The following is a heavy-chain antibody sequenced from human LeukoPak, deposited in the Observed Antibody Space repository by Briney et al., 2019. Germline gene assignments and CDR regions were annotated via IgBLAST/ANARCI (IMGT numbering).Heavy chain of an antibody. D-gene: IGHD2-2*01. CDR1: GFTVSSNY. CDR2: MSYDGSNE. V-gene: IGHV3-30*18. Sequence: PGGSLRLSCAASGFTVSSNYMSWVRQAPGKGLEWVAVMSYDGSNEYYADSVRGRFSISRDNSKNTLYLQMNSLRTEDTAEYHCAKDHTSSTGWDDAFDIWGQGTMVTVSS. CDR3: AKDHTSSTGWDDAFDI. J-gene: IGHJ3*02.